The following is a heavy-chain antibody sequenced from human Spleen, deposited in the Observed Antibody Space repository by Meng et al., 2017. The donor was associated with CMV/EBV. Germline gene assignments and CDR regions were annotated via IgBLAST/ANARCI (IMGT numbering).Heavy chain of an antibody. J-gene: IGHJ4*02. Sequence: SGPTLVKPTETLTLTCTVSGFSLSNTRMGVSWIRQPPGKALEWLAHIFSNDEKSYSASLKSRLTIFKDTSKSQVVLIMTNMDPVDTATYFCARTIRILGSCSNGRCSDIDYWGPGTLVTVSS. CDR3: ARTIRILGSCSNGRCSDIDY. CDR2: IFSNDEK. V-gene: IGHV2-26*01. D-gene: IGHD2-8*01. CDR1: GFSLSNTRMG.